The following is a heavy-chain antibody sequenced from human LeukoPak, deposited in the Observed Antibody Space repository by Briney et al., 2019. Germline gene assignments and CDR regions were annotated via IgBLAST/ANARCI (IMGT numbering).Heavy chain of an antibody. Sequence: GGSPRLSCAASGFTFSHYWMHWVRQAPGKGLVWVSRIYTDGSRTDYAASVKGRFTISRDNAKNTLYLQMNSLRAEDTAVYYCARVFIAAAGTGFDYWGQGTLVTVSS. CDR3: ARVFIAAAGTGFDY. J-gene: IGHJ4*02. CDR2: IYTDGSRT. V-gene: IGHV3-74*01. D-gene: IGHD6-13*01. CDR1: GFTFSHYW.